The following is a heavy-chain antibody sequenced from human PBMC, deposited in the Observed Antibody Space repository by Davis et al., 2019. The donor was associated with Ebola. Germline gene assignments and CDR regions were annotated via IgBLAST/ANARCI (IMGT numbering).Heavy chain of an antibody. V-gene: IGHV4-39*01. CDR2: IYYSGST. CDR3: ASTYSSGFDY. J-gene: IGHJ4*02. Sequence: SETLSLTCTVSGGSISSSSYYWGWIRQPPGKGLEWIGSIYYSGSTYYNPSLKSRVTISVDTSKNQFSLKLSPVTAADTAVYYCASTYSSGFDYWGQGTLVTVSS. CDR1: GGSISSSSYY. D-gene: IGHD6-19*01.